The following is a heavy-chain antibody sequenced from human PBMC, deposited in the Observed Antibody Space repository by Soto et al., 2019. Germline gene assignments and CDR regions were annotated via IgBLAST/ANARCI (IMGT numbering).Heavy chain of an antibody. J-gene: IGHJ5*02. D-gene: IGHD6-19*01. CDR1: GGSISSGGYY. Sequence: TLSLTCTVSGGSISSGGYYWSWIRQHPGKGLEWIGYIYYSGSTYYKPSLKSRVTISVDTPKNQFSLKLTSVTAADTAVYYCARQVLDTSGRFAYINWFDPWGQGTLVTVSS. V-gene: IGHV4-31*03. CDR3: ARQVLDTSGRFAYINWFDP. CDR2: IYYSGST.